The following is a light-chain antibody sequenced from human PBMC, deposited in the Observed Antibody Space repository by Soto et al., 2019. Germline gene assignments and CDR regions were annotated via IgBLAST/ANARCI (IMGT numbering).Light chain of an antibody. CDR3: SSYTNSNTWV. CDR1: SSDVGGHYNY. CDR2: EVS. V-gene: IGLV2-14*01. J-gene: IGLJ2*01. Sequence: QSVLTQPASVSGSPGQSITISCTGTSSDVGGHYNYVSWYQQHPGKAPKLMIYEVSNRPSGVSNRFSGSKSGNTASLTISGLQAEDEADYYCSSYTNSNTWVFGGGTKLTVL.